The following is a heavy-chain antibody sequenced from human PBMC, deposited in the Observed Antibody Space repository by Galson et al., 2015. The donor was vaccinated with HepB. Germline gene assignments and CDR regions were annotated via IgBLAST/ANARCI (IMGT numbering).Heavy chain of an antibody. J-gene: IGHJ5*02. D-gene: IGHD5-24*01. CDR2: ISGYNGDT. V-gene: IGHV1-18*01. CDR1: GYNFTSYG. Sequence: SVKVSCKASGYNFTSYGFAWVRQAPGQGLDWMGWISGYNGDTKYAQKPQGRVTMTIDTSTNTAYMVLRSLGSDDTAVYYCARAGYNYGPNWFDPWGQGTLATVSS. CDR3: ARAGYNYGPNWFDP.